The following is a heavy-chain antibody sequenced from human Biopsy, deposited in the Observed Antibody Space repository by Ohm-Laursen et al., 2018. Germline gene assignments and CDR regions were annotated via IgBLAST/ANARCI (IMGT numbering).Heavy chain of an antibody. CDR3: AKARSGSSNSCYNY. D-gene: IGHD2-2*02. Sequence: SLRLSCAASGLSIGTNYMTWVRQAPGKGLDWVSIIFAGGGRTYYADSVKGRFTISRDNSKNTLYLEMNSLRAEDTAIYYCAKARSGSSNSCYNYWGQGTLVIVSA. CDR2: IFAGGGRT. V-gene: IGHV3-53*01. J-gene: IGHJ4*02. CDR1: GLSIGTNY.